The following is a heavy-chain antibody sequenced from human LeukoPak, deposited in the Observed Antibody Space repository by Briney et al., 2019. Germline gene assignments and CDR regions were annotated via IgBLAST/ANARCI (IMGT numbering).Heavy chain of an antibody. Sequence: GGSLRLSCAASGFTFSSYEMNWVRQAPGKGLEWVSYISSSGSTIYYADSVKGRFTISRDNAKNSLYLQMNSLRAEDTAVYYCARGRGDIVVVVAANWLNWFDPWGRGTLVTVSS. CDR3: ARGRGDIVVVVAANWLNWFDP. CDR2: ISSSGSTI. CDR1: GFTFSSYE. V-gene: IGHV3-48*03. D-gene: IGHD2-15*01. J-gene: IGHJ5*02.